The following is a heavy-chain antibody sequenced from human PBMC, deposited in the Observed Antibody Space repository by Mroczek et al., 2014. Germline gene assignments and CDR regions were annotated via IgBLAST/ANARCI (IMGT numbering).Heavy chain of an antibody. V-gene: IGHV4-34*01. CDR3: ARWFGSDAFDI. CDR2: INHSGST. J-gene: IGHJ3*02. D-gene: IGHD3-10*01. CDR1: GGSFSGYY. Sequence: QVQLQQWGAGLLKPSETLSLTCAVYGGSFSGYYWSWIRQPPGKGLEWIGEINHSGSTNYNPSLKSRVTISVDTSKNQFSLKLSSVTAADTAVYYCARWFGSDAFDIWGQGTIVTVSS.